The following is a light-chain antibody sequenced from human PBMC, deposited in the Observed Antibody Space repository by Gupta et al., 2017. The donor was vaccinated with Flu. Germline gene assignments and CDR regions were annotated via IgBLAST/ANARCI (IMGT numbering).Light chain of an antibody. CDR1: QGIRTY. J-gene: IGKJ2*01. CDR3: QQYYTYPYT. V-gene: IGKV1-16*02. CDR2: AAS. Sequence: SSLSASVGDRVTITCRASQGIRTYLAWFQQKPGKPPKSLIFAASSLLSGVPSKFSGSGSGTDFVLTITSLQPEDFATYYRQQYYTYPYTFGQGTKLEIK.